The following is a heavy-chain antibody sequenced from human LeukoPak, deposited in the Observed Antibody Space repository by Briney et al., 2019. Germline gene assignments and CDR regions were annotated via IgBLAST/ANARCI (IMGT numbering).Heavy chain of an antibody. J-gene: IGHJ4*02. V-gene: IGHV3-23*01. D-gene: IGHD2-15*01. CDR3: ARDRNGLHDY. Sequence: PGGSLRLSCAASGFXFSSYAMSWVRQAPGKGLEWVSTVTGSGGSTYYPDSVKGRFTISRDNSKNTLYLQMNSLRAEDTAVYYCARDRNGLHDYWGQGTLVTVSS. CDR2: VTGSGGST. CDR1: GFXFSSYA.